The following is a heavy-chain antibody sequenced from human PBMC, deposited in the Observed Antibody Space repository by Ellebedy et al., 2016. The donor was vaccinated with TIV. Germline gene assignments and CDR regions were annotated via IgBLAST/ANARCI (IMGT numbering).Heavy chain of an antibody. CDR1: GLTFSSHW. Sequence: PGGSLRLSCAASGLTFSSHWMHWVRQAPGKGLVWVSSVNNDGSDTTYADSVKGRFSISRDTAKNTVYLQMNSLRAEDTAVYYCAKDNSYGYPYYGMDVWGQGTTVTVSS. CDR3: AKDNSYGYPYYGMDV. CDR2: VNNDGSDT. V-gene: IGHV3-74*01. D-gene: IGHD2/OR15-2a*01. J-gene: IGHJ6*02.